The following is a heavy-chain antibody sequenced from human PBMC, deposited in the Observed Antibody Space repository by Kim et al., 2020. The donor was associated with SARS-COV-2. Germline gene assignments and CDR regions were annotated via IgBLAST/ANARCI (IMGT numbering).Heavy chain of an antibody. V-gene: IGHV3-7*03. Sequence: GGSLRLSCAASGFTFSSYWMSWVRQAPGKGLEWVADINEDGSEKNYVDSVKGRFTMSRDNAKNSLYLQMNSLRSEDTAVYYCARAGSGGWRNFDHWGQGTLVTVSS. CDR2: INEDGSEK. J-gene: IGHJ4*02. CDR3: ARAGSGGWRNFDH. D-gene: IGHD6-19*01. CDR1: GFTFSSYW.